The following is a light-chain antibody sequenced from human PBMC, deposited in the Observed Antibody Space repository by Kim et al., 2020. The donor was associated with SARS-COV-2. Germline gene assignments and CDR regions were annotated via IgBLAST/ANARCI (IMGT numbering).Light chain of an antibody. Sequence: VGDRITITCRASQGISHSLAWYRQKPGKVPRLLIYGASTLQSGVPSRFSGSGSGTDFTLTISSLQPGDAATYYCQKYDSAPWTFGQGTKVYIK. CDR1: QGISHS. J-gene: IGKJ1*01. V-gene: IGKV1-27*01. CDR3: QKYDSAPWT. CDR2: GAS.